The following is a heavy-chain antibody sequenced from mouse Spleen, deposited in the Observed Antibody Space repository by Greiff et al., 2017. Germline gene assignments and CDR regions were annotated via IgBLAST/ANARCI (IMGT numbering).Heavy chain of an antibody. V-gene: IGHV1-80*01. CDR2: IYPGDGDT. J-gene: IGHJ2*01. D-gene: IGHD2-14*01. CDR3: EREGNYGYEY. Sequence: VQLQQSGAELVKPGASVKISCKASGYAFSSYWMNWVKQRPGKGLEWIGQIYPGDGDTNYNGKFKGKATLTADKSSSTAYMQLSSLTSEDAAVYLCEREGNYGYEYWGQGTTVTVSS. CDR1: GYAFSSYW.